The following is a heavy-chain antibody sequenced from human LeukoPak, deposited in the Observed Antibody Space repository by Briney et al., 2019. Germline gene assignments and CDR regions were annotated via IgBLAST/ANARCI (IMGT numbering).Heavy chain of an antibody. D-gene: IGHD3-22*01. J-gene: IGHJ4*02. Sequence: SETLSLTCAVYGGSFSGYYWSWIRQPPGKGLEWIGEINHSGSTNYNPSLKSRVTISVDTSKNQFSLKLSSVTAADTAVYYCHYYGSSGYYYESGKPFDYWGQGTLVTVSS. CDR3: HYYGSSGYYYESGKPFDY. V-gene: IGHV4-34*01. CDR2: INHSGST. CDR1: GGSFSGYY.